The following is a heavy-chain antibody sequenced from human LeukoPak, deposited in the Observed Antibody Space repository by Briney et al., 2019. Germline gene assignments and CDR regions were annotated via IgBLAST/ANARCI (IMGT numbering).Heavy chain of an antibody. CDR3: ARLSTGHVFDY. CDR1: GFTVSNNY. D-gene: IGHD1-14*01. J-gene: IGHJ4*02. CDR2: IFSGGTT. Sequence: PGGSLRLSCAASGFTVSNNYMSWVRQAPGKGLEWVSVIFSGGTTYYADSVKGRFTISRDNSKNTLYLQINSLRAEDTAVYYCARLSTGHVFDYWGQGTLVTVSS. V-gene: IGHV3-66*04.